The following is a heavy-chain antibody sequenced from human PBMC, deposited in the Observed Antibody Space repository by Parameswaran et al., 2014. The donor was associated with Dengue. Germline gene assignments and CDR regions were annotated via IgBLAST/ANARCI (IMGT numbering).Heavy chain of an antibody. D-gene: IGHD3-3*01. V-gene: IGHV1-46*03. J-gene: IGHJ6*02. Sequence: WVRQAPGQGLEWMGIINPSGGSTSYAQKFQGRVTMTRDTSTSTVYMELSSLRSEDTAVYYCARDLNDFWSGLLYYYGMDVWGQGDHGHRLL. CDR3: ARDLNDFWSGLLYYYGMDV. CDR2: INPSGGST.